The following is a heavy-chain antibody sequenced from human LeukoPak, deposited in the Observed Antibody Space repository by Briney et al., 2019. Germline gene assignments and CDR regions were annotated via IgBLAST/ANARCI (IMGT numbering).Heavy chain of an antibody. V-gene: IGHV1-18*04. D-gene: IGHD5-18*01. J-gene: IGHJ3*02. CDR1: GYTFTGYY. Sequence: ASVKVSCKASGYTFTGYYMHWVRQAPGQGLEWMGWISAYNGNTNYAQKLQGRVTMTTDTSTSTAYMELRSLRSDDTAVYYCVRHRGGYSFDAFDIWGQGTMVTVSS. CDR3: VRHRGGYSFDAFDI. CDR2: ISAYNGNT.